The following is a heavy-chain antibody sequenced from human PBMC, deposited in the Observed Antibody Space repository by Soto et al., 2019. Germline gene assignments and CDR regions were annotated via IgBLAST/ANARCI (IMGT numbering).Heavy chain of an antibody. D-gene: IGHD3-3*01. CDR3: TKAATWSAAVALDY. V-gene: IGHV3-21*01. J-gene: IGHJ4*02. CDR1: GFTFSSYT. Sequence: GGSLRLSCAASGFTFSSYTMNWVRQAPGKGLEWVSSISSSSSYIYYADSVKGRFTISRDNAKNSLYLHMNSLRAEDTAVYYCTKAATWSAAVALDYWGKGTRV. CDR2: ISSSSSYI.